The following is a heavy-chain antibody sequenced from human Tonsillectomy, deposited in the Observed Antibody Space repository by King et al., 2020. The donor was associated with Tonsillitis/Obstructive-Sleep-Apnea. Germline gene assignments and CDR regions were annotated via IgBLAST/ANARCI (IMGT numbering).Heavy chain of an antibody. J-gene: IGHJ4*02. CDR3: ARDLTYYEFWSGYHGGVFDY. CDR2: IYSGGST. V-gene: IGHV3-66*01. Sequence: VQLVESGGGLVQPGGSLRLSCAASGFTVSSNYMSWVRQAPGKGLEWVSVIYSGGSTYNADSVKGRFTTSRDNSKNTLYLQMNSLRAEDTAVYYFARDLTYYEFWSGYHGGVFDYWGQGTLVTVSS. D-gene: IGHD3-3*01. CDR1: GFTVSSNY.